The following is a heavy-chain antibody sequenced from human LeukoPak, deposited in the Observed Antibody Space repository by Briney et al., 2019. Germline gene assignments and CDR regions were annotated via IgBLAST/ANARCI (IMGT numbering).Heavy chain of an antibody. V-gene: IGHV4-39*01. CDR1: GGSISNTEYY. CDR2: IYYSGST. D-gene: IGHD2-15*01. Sequence: PSETLSLTCTVSGGSISNTEYYWGWIGQSPGKGPEWIGSIYYSGSTHYNPSLKSRLTVSIDTSKEQFSLTLTSVTATDTAVNFCVRNATVHWGGVRRINAFDIWGQGTVVTVSS. CDR3: VRNATVHWGGVRRINAFDI. J-gene: IGHJ3*02.